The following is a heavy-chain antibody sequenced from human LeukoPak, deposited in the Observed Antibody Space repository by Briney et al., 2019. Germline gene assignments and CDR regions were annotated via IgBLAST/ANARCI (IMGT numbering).Heavy chain of an antibody. J-gene: IGHJ4*02. CDR2: INPNSGGT. V-gene: IGHV1-2*02. CDR1: GYTLTGYY. Sequence: ASVKVPCKASGYTLTGYYMHWVRQAPGQGLEWMGWINPNSGGTSYAQKFQGRVTMTRDTSISTAYMELSRLRSDDTAVYYCARGLRGSPAFDYWGQGTLVTVSS. D-gene: IGHD2-2*01. CDR3: ARGLRGSPAFDY.